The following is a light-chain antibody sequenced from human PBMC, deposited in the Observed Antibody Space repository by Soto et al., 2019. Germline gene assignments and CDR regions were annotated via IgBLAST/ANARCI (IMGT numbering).Light chain of an antibody. Sequence: QSVLTQPPSASGSPGQSVTISCTGTSSDVGGYNYVSWYQQHPGKAPKLMIYEVSERPSGVPDCFSGSKSSNTASLTVSGLQAADEADYYCSSYACSNNFVFGTGTKV. CDR3: SSYACSNNFV. CDR2: EVS. V-gene: IGLV2-8*01. J-gene: IGLJ1*01. CDR1: SSDVGGYNY.